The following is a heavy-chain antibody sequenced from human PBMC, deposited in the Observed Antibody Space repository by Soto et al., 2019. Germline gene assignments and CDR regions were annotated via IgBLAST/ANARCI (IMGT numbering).Heavy chain of an antibody. V-gene: IGHV3-23*01. CDR3: AKGVPGIAVAGTGYFQH. J-gene: IGHJ1*01. CDR1: GFTFSSYA. CDR2: ISGSGDST. Sequence: LRLSCAASGFTFSSYAMSWVRQAPGKGLEWVSGISGSGDSTYYADSVKGRFTISRDNSKKTVHLQMNSLRAEDTAVYYCAKGVPGIAVAGTGYFQHWGQGTLVTVSS. D-gene: IGHD6-19*01.